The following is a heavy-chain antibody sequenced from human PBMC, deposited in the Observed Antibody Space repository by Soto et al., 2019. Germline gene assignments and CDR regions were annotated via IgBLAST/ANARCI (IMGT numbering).Heavy chain of an antibody. V-gene: IGHV4-59*01. CDR2: ISYSGTP. D-gene: IGHD6-6*01. J-gene: IGHJ5*02. Sequence: SETLSLTCTVSGGSISSYYWSWIRQPPGKGLELIGYISYSGTPNYNLSLKSRVTISVDTSKNQFSLKLTSVTAADTAVYYCARGSAARPEWFDPWGQGTLVTVSS. CDR1: GGSISSYY. CDR3: ARGSAARPEWFDP.